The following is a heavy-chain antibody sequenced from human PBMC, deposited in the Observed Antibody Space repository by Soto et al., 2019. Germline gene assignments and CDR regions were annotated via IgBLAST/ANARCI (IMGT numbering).Heavy chain of an antibody. CDR3: ARQRTSVVTQAYFDY. CDR2: IYYSGRT. Sequence: PSETLSLTCTVTGDSINSRSYYWGWIRQPPGKGLEWIGSIYYSGRTYNNPSLRSRVSMSIDTSKDQFSLKLKSVTAADTALYFCARQRTSVVTQAYFDYWGQGSLVTVSS. V-gene: IGHV4-39*01. CDR1: GDSINSRSYY. J-gene: IGHJ4*02. D-gene: IGHD2-21*02.